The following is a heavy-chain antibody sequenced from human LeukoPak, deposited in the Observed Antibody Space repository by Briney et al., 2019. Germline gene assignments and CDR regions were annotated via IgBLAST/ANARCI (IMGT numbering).Heavy chain of an antibody. D-gene: IGHD3-16*01. V-gene: IGHV4-34*01. Sequence: SETLSLTCAVYGGSFSGYYWSWIRQPPGKGLEWIGEVNHSGSTNYNPSLKSRVTISVDTSKNQFSLKLSSVTAADTAVYYCARGRLTASDYWGQGTLVTVSS. CDR1: GGSFSGYY. CDR2: VNHSGST. J-gene: IGHJ4*02. CDR3: ARGRLTASDY.